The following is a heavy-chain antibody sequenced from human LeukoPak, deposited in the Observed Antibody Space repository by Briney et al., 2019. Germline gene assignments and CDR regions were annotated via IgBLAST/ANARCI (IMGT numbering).Heavy chain of an antibody. Sequence: ASVKVSCKASGYNFISYYMHWVRQAPGQGLEWMGIINPSGGSTSYAQKFQDRVTMTRDTSTSTVYMELSSLKSEDTAVYYCAREGVVLVDAVRYYYYGMDVWGQGTTITVSS. CDR2: INPSGGST. J-gene: IGHJ6*02. CDR1: GYNFISYY. CDR3: AREGVVLVDAVRYYYYGMDV. V-gene: IGHV1-46*01. D-gene: IGHD2-8*01.